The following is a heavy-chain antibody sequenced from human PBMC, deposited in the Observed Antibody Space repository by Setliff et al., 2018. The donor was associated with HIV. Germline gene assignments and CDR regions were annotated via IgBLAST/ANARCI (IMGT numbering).Heavy chain of an antibody. Sequence: SETLSLTCTVSSGSISSSIFYWGWLRQPPGKGREWIGSIYYSGSTYYHPSLNSRVTISLDTSKNRFSLKLSSVTAADTAVYYCARGNGYSYGLMSAFDIWGQGTMVTVSS. CDR1: SGSISSSIFY. D-gene: IGHD5-18*01. CDR2: IYYSGST. J-gene: IGHJ3*02. V-gene: IGHV4-39*07. CDR3: ARGNGYSYGLMSAFDI.